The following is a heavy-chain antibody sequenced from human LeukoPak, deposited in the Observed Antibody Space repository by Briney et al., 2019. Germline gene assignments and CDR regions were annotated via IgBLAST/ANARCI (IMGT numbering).Heavy chain of an antibody. J-gene: IGHJ6*02. CDR2: IYYSGST. CDR3: ARAGVVPANDYGMDV. V-gene: IGHV4-59*06. Sequence: SETLSLTCTVSGGSISSYYWSWIRQPPGKGLEWIGYIYYSGSTYYNPSLKSRVTISVDTSKNQFSLKLSSVTAADTAVYYCARAGVVPANDYGMDVWGQGTTVTVSS. CDR1: GGSISSYY. D-gene: IGHD2-2*01.